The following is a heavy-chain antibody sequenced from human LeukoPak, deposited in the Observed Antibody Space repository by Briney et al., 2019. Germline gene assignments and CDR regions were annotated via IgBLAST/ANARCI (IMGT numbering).Heavy chain of an antibody. V-gene: IGHV4-39*07. D-gene: IGHD3-10*01. CDR2: IYYSGST. CDR3: ARDRYYASGSYSPYDAFDI. J-gene: IGHJ3*02. Sequence: PSETLSLTCTVSGGSISSSSYYWGWIRQPPGKGLEWIGSIYYSGSTYYNPSLKSRVTISVDTSKNQFSLKLSSVTAADTAVYYCARDRYYASGSYSPYDAFDIWGQGTMVTVSS. CDR1: GGSISSSSYY.